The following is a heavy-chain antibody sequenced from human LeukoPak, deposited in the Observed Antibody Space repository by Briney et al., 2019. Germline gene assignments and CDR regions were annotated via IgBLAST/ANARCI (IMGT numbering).Heavy chain of an antibody. J-gene: IGHJ4*02. V-gene: IGHV3-73*01. CDR2: IRSKANSYAT. CDR3: TSPYFDWLETTYYFDY. D-gene: IGHD3-9*01. Sequence: GGSLRLSCAASGFTFGGSAMHWVRQASGKGLEWVGRIRSKANSYATAYAASVKGRFTISRDDSKNTAYLQMNSLKTEDTAVYYCTSPYFDWLETTYYFDYWGQGTLVTVSS. CDR1: GFTFGGSA.